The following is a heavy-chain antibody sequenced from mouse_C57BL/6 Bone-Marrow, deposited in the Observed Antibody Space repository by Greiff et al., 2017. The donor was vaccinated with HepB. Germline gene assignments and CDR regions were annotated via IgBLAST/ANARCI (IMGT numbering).Heavy chain of an antibody. CDR3: ARDALFTTVVEGFAY. J-gene: IGHJ3*01. D-gene: IGHD1-1*01. CDR2: ISDGGSYT. CDR1: GFTFSSYA. V-gene: IGHV5-4*01. Sequence: DVQLQESGGGLVKPGGSLKLSCAASGFTFSSYAMSWVRQTPEKRLEWVATISDGGSYTYYPDNVKGRFTISRDNAKNNLYLQMSHLKSEDTAMYYCARDALFTTVVEGFAYWGQGTLVTVSA.